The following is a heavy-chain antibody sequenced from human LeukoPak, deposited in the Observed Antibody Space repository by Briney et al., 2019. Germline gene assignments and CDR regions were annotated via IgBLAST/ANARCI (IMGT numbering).Heavy chain of an antibody. D-gene: IGHD6-19*01. Sequence: GGSLRLSCAASGFTFSSYSMNWVRQAPGKGLEWVSSISSSSYIFHADSVKGRFTISRDNAKNSLYLQMNSLRAEDTAVYFCARESQWLARSDYWGQGTLVTVSS. V-gene: IGHV3-21*01. CDR2: ISSSSYI. CDR3: ARESQWLARSDY. J-gene: IGHJ4*02. CDR1: GFTFSSYS.